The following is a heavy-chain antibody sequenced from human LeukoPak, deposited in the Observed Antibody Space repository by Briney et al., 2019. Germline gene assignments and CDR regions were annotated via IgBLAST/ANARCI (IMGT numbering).Heavy chain of an antibody. CDR2: ISNSGSTI. V-gene: IGHV3-11*01. J-gene: IGHJ4*02. Sequence: PGGSLRLSCAASGFTFSDYYMNWIRQAPGKGLEWISYISNSGSTIYYADSVKGRFTISRDNAKNSLYLQMNSLRAEDTAMYYCARNRLYYYDSSGLVLDYWGQGTLVTVSS. D-gene: IGHD3-22*01. CDR1: GFTFSDYY. CDR3: ARNRLYYYDSSGLVLDY.